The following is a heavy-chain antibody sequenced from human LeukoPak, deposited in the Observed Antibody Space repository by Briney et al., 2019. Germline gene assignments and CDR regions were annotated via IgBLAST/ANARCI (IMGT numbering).Heavy chain of an antibody. CDR1: GGSISTNAW. J-gene: IGHJ4*02. D-gene: IGHD1-26*01. V-gene: IGHV4-4*02. CDR3: ARLLGATINFDY. CDR2: IYHTGST. Sequence: SETLSLTCGVSGGSISTNAWWSWVRQSPGKGLEWIAEIYHTGSTEYNPSLKSRVTISIDKSKNQFSLKLSSVTAADTAMYYCARLLGATINFDYWGQGTLVTVSS.